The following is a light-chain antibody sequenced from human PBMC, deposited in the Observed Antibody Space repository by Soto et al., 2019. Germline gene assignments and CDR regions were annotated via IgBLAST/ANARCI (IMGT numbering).Light chain of an antibody. CDR1: SPNIGTNA. J-gene: IGLJ3*02. CDR2: SND. V-gene: IGLV1-44*01. Sequence: QSVVTQTPSASGTPGQRVTISCSGSSPNIGTNAVNWCQQLTGTAPRLLIYSNDERPPGVPDRFSGSKSGTSASLAISGLQSDDEADYFCAVWDDSLNGWVFGGGTKLTVL. CDR3: AVWDDSLNGWV.